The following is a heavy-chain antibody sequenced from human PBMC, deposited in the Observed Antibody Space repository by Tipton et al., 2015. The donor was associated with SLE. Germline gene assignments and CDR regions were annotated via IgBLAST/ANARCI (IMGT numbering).Heavy chain of an antibody. V-gene: IGHV3-30*04. J-gene: IGHJ4*02. Sequence: SLRLSCAASGFTFSTYAMHWVRQAPGKGLEWVAVISYDGSNKYYADSVKGRFTISRDNSKNTLYLQMNSLRAEDTAVYYCARDLGFVYPFAYWGQGTLATVSS. D-gene: IGHD1-14*01. CDR2: ISYDGSNK. CDR3: ARDLGFVYPFAY. CDR1: GFTFSTYA.